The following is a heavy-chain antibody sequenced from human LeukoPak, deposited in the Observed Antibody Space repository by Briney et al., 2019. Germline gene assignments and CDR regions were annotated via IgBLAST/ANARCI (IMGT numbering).Heavy chain of an antibody. D-gene: IGHD4-17*01. CDR1: GFTFSSYW. CDR3: ARDDTVTTRVGFID. J-gene: IGHJ4*02. Sequence: GGSLRLSCAASGFTFSSYWMSSVRQAPGKGLEWVANIKQDGSEKYYVDSVKGRFTISRDNAKNSLYLQMNSLGVEDTAVYYCARDDTVTTRVGFIDWGQGTLVTVSS. V-gene: IGHV3-7*01. CDR2: IKQDGSEK.